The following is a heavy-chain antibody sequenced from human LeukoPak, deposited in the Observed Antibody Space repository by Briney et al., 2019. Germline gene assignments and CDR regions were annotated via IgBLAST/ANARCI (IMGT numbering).Heavy chain of an antibody. D-gene: IGHD3-22*01. Sequence: SETLSLTCTVSGGSITKSYLYWGWIRQPPGKGLEWIGTIYYSGNTFYNPSLKSRVTISVDTSKNQFSLKLSSVTAAGTAVYYCARLGAPSINYYDDRGYFDLWGRGTLVTVSS. V-gene: IGHV4-39*07. CDR3: ARLGAPSINYYDDRGYFDL. CDR1: GGSITKSYLY. J-gene: IGHJ2*01. CDR2: IYYSGNT.